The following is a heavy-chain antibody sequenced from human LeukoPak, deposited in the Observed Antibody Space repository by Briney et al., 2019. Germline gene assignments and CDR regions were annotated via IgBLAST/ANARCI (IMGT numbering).Heavy chain of an antibody. CDR2: IYPGDSDT. J-gene: IGHJ4*02. D-gene: IGHD1-26*01. CDR1: GYSFTSYW. Sequence: GESLEISCEGSGYSFTSYWIGWVRQLPGKGLEWMGIIYPGDSDTRYTPSFQGQVTISADKSISTAYLQWGSLKASDTAVYYCARPVSTSGNYYFDYWGQGTLVTVSS. V-gene: IGHV5-51*01. CDR3: ARPVSTSGNYYFDY.